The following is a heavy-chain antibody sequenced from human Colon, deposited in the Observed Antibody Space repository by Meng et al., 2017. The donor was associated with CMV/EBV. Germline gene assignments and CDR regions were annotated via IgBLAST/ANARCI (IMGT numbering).Heavy chain of an antibody. CDR3: ARDLWDWNYLYYYYYYGMDV. CDR1: GFIFSSFP. Sequence: GGSLRLSCVASGFIFSSFPMHWVRQSPGKGLEWVAVISYDGSSVHYADSVRGRVTISRDNSKNTLYLQMDGLTVEDTAVYYCARDLWDWNYLYYYYYYGMDVWGQGTTVTVSS. D-gene: IGHD1-7*01. J-gene: IGHJ6*02. CDR2: ISYDGSSV. V-gene: IGHV3-30-3*01.